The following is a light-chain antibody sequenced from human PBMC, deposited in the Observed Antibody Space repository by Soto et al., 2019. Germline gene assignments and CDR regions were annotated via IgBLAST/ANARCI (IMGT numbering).Light chain of an antibody. CDR3: QQYNRYTLT. V-gene: IGKV1-5*03. J-gene: IGKJ4*01. Sequence: DIQMTQSPSTLSASVGDRVTITCRDSQSISSWLAWYQQKQGKAPKVXIYKASSLDSGVPSRVSGSGSGTEFTRTISSLQPDDFETYDCQQYNRYTLTFGGGTKVDNK. CDR2: KAS. CDR1: QSISSW.